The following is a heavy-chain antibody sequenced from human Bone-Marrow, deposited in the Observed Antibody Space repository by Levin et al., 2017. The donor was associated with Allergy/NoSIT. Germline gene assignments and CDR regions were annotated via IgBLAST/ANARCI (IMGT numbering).Heavy chain of an antibody. V-gene: IGHV6-1*01. Sequence: PSQTLSLTCAISGGSLSTTGVAWNWIRQSPSRGLEWLGRTFYRSKWYNDYAMSVKGRITINLDTSKNQFSLQLNSVTPEDTAVYYCARGANSCFDYWDQGSLVTVSS. CDR1: GGSLSTTGVA. CDR2: TFYRSKWYN. D-gene: IGHD2-2*01. CDR3: ARGANSCFDY. J-gene: IGHJ4*02.